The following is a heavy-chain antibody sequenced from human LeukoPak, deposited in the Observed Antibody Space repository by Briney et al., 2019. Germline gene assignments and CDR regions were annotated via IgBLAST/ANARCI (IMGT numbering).Heavy chain of an antibody. Sequence: ASVKVSCKASGYTFTGYYMHWVRQAPGQGLEWMGWINPNSGGTNYAQKFQGRVTMTRDTSISTAYMELSRLRSDDTAVYYCARGRYYDFWSGYIDYWGQGTLVTGSS. CDR3: ARGRYYDFWSGYIDY. J-gene: IGHJ4*02. D-gene: IGHD3-3*01. CDR2: INPNSGGT. V-gene: IGHV1-2*02. CDR1: GYTFTGYY.